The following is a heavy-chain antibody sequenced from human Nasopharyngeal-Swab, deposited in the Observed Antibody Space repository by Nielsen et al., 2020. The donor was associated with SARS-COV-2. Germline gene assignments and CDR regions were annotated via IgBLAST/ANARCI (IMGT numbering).Heavy chain of an antibody. V-gene: IGHV3-48*01. Sequence: GESLKISCAASGFTFSSYSMNWVRQAPGKGLEWVSYISSSSSTIYYADSVKGRFIISRDNAKNSLYLQMNSLRAEDTAVYYCARSDITIFGVVIMRYYFDYWGQGTLVTVSS. CDR2: ISSSSSTI. D-gene: IGHD3-3*01. CDR3: ARSDITIFGVVIMRYYFDY. J-gene: IGHJ4*02. CDR1: GFTFSSYS.